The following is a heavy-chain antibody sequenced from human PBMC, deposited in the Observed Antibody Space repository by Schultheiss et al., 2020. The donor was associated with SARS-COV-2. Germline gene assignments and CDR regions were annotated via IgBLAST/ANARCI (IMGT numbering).Heavy chain of an antibody. V-gene: IGHV1-69*13. CDR3: ARGLMVRAHYYYYYGMDV. CDR2: IIPIFGTA. Sequence: SVKVSCKASGGTFSSYAISWVRQAPGQGLEWMGGIIPIFGTANYAQKFQGRVTITADESTSTAYMELSSLRSEDTAVYYCARGLMVRAHYYYYYGMDVWGQGTTVTVSS. J-gene: IGHJ6*02. CDR1: GGTFSSYA. D-gene: IGHD3-10*01.